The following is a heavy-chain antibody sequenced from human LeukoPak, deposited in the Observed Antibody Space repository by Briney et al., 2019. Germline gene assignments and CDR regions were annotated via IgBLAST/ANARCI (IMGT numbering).Heavy chain of an antibody. D-gene: IGHD3-10*01. Sequence: GGSLRLSCAASGFTFSNAWMSWVRQAPGKGLEWVGRIKSKTDGGTTDYAAPVKGRFTISRDNSKDTLYLQMNSLRAEDTAVYYCMKGGTVRGSPQNWFDPWGQGTLVTVSS. V-gene: IGHV3-15*01. CDR1: GFTFSNAW. CDR2: IKSKTDGGTT. J-gene: IGHJ5*02. CDR3: MKGGTVRGSPQNWFDP.